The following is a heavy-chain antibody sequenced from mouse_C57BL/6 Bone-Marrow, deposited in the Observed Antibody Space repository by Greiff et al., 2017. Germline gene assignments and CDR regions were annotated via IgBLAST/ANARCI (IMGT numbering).Heavy chain of an antibody. CDR2: ISSGSSTI. V-gene: IGHV5-17*01. J-gene: IGHJ2*01. D-gene: IGHD4-1*02. CDR1: GFTFSDYG. CDR3: ARFNCDYFDI. Sequence: EVMLVESGGGLVKPGGSLKLSCAASGFTFSDYGMHWVRQAPEKGLEWVAYISSGSSTIYYADTVKGRFTISRDNAKNTLFLQMTSLRSEDTSMYYCARFNCDYFDIWGQGTILTVSA.